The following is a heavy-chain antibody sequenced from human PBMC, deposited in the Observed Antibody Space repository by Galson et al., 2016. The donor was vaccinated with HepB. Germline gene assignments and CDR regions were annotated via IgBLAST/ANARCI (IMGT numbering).Heavy chain of an antibody. CDR3: AHRVRVHWFDP. CDR1: GFSLSTSGVG. Sequence: PALVKPTQTLTLTCTFSGFSLSTSGVGVGWIRQPPGKALEWLALIYWDDDKRYSPSLKSRLTITKDTSKNQVVLTMTNMDPVETATYYCAHRVRVHWFDPWGQGTLVTVSS. V-gene: IGHV2-5*02. D-gene: IGHD4-23*01. CDR2: IYWDDDK. J-gene: IGHJ5*02.